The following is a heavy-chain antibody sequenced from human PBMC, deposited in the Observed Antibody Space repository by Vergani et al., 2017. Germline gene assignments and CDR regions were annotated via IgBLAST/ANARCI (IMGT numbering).Heavy chain of an antibody. CDR3: ARGPKIQLAPRYFDY. Sequence: QVQLVQSGAEVKKPGSSVKVSCKASGGTFSTYAISWVRQAPGQGLEWMGGIIPIFGTTNYAQKFKGRVTITADESTSTAYMEVSSLRSEDTAVYYCARGPKIQLAPRYFDYWGQGTLVTVSS. V-gene: IGHV1-69*01. J-gene: IGHJ4*02. CDR1: GGTFSTYA. D-gene: IGHD5-18*01. CDR2: IIPIFGTT.